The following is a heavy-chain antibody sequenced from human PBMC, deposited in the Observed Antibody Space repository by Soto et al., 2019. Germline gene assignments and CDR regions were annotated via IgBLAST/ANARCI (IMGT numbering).Heavy chain of an antibody. J-gene: IGHJ6*02. CDR2: ITSRGGTT. Sequence: EVQLLESGGGLVPPGGSLRLSCAASGFTFSSYTMNWVRQAPGKGLEWVSAITSRGGTTYYADSVKGRFTVSRDNSENKLNLQMNSLRAEDTAEYYCAKDRGGRAIFGVVIIDGMDVWGQGTTVTVSS. V-gene: IGHV3-23*01. CDR1: GFTFSSYT. D-gene: IGHD3-3*01. CDR3: AKDRGGRAIFGVVIIDGMDV.